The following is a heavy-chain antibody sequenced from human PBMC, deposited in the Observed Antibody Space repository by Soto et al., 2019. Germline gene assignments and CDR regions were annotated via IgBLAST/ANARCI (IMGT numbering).Heavy chain of an antibody. Sequence: SETLSLTCTISGASVSSGAYYWSWIRQPPVKGLEYIGNIFYTGITNYNPSLQSRVTMSVDTSKNQFSLKLTSVTAADTAIYYCVRQNSGAYSGWFDPWGQGTLVTVSS. CDR3: VRQNSGAYSGWFDP. CDR1: GASVSSGAYY. J-gene: IGHJ5*02. D-gene: IGHD1-26*01. CDR2: IFYTGIT. V-gene: IGHV4-61*08.